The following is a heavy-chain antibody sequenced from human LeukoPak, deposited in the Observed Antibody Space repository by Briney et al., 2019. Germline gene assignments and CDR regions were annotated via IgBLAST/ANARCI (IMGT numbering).Heavy chain of an antibody. CDR1: GFTFSSYA. CDR3: AKSVAYSGSYFFDY. V-gene: IGHV3-30-3*02. CDR2: ISYDGSNK. D-gene: IGHD1-26*01. J-gene: IGHJ4*02. Sequence: GGSLRLSCAASGFTFSSYAMHWVRQAPGKGLEWVAVISYDGSNKYYADSVKGRFTISRDNSKNTLYLQMNSLRAEDTAVYYCAKSVAYSGSYFFDYWGQGTLVTVSS.